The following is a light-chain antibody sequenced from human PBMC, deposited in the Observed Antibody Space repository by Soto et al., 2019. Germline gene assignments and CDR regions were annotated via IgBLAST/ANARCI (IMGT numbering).Light chain of an antibody. CDR3: QQDDTYFS. J-gene: IGKJ2*03. CDR1: QNINSW. V-gene: IGKV1-5*03. Sequence: DIPMTQSPSTLSASVGDRVTITCRARQNINSWLAWYQQKPGKAPKLLIYKASSLESGVQSRFSGSESGTEFTLTISSLQPDDFATYYCQQDDTYFSFGQGTKLEIK. CDR2: KAS.